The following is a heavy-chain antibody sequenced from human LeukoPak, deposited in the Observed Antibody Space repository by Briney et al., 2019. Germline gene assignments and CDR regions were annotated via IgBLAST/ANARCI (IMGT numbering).Heavy chain of an antibody. CDR2: ISSSGSTI. D-gene: IGHD2-21*02. J-gene: IGHJ4*02. CDR1: GFTFSDYY. V-gene: IGHV3-11*01. Sequence: GSLRLSCAASGFTFSDYYISWIRQAPGKGLEWVSYISSSGSTIYYADSVKGRFTISRDNAKNSLYLQMNSLRAEDTAVYYCARETAYCGGDCYSSDYWGQGTLVTVSS. CDR3: ARETAYCGGDCYSSDY.